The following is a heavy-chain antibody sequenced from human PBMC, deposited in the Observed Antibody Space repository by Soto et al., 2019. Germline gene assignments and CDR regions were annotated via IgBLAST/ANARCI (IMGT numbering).Heavy chain of an antibody. Sequence: LSLTCAVYGGSFSGYYWSWIRQPPGKGLEWIGYIYHSGSTYYNPSLKSRVTISVDRSKNQFSLKLSSVTAADTAVYYCARVPDRWGQGTLVTVSS. CDR3: ARVPDR. V-gene: IGHV4-30-2*01. D-gene: IGHD2-2*01. CDR1: GGSFSGYY. CDR2: IYHSGST. J-gene: IGHJ5*02.